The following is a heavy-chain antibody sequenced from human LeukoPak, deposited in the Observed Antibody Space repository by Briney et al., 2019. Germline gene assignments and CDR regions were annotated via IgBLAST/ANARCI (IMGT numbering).Heavy chain of an antibody. CDR3: AGYGDYPY. Sequence: PGGSLRLSCAASGFTFSIYDMHWVRQAPGKGLEWVSYSSGSSSTIYYVDSVRGRFTISRDNAKNSLYLQMNTLRVEDTAVYYCAGYGDYPYWGQGTLVTVSS. J-gene: IGHJ4*02. D-gene: IGHD4-17*01. V-gene: IGHV3-48*01. CDR1: GFTFSIYD. CDR2: SSGSSSTI.